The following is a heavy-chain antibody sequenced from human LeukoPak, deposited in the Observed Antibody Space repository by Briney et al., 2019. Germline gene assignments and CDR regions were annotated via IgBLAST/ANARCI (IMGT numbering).Heavy chain of an antibody. J-gene: IGHJ6*02. CDR2: INPSGGST. CDR1: GYTFTSYY. Sequence: ASVTVSCTASGYTFTSYYMHWVRQAPGRGLEWMGIINPSGGSTSYAQKFQGRVTMTRDTSTSTVYMELSSLRSEDTAVYYCARDLEVVPAYGMDVWGQGTTVTVSS. D-gene: IGHD2-2*01. V-gene: IGHV1-46*01. CDR3: ARDLEVVPAYGMDV.